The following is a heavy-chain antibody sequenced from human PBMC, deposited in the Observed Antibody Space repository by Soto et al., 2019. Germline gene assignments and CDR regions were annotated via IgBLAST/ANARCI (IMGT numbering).Heavy chain of an antibody. CDR2: INAGNGNT. CDR1: GYTFTSYA. J-gene: IGHJ4*02. CDR3: ARSFVVVTDFDY. V-gene: IGHV1-3*01. D-gene: IGHD2-21*02. Sequence: ASVKVSCKASGYTFTSYAMHWVRQAPEQRLEWMGWINAGNGNTKYSQKFQGRVTITRDTSANTAYMELSSLRSEDTAVYYCARSFVVVTDFDYWGQGTLVTVSS.